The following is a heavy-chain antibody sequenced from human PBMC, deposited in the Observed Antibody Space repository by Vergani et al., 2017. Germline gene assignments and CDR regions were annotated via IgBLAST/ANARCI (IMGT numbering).Heavy chain of an antibody. D-gene: IGHD2-2*01. Sequence: QVQLQESGPGLVKPSETLSLTCTVSGGSISSYYWSWIRQPPGKGLEWIGYIYYSGSTNYNPSLKSRVTISVDTSKNQFSLKLSSVTAADTAVYYCARHAVGYCSSTSCYAGAYFDYWGQGSLVTVSS. CDR2: IYYSGST. J-gene: IGHJ4*02. CDR3: ARHAVGYCSSTSCYAGAYFDY. CDR1: GGSISSYY. V-gene: IGHV4-59*08.